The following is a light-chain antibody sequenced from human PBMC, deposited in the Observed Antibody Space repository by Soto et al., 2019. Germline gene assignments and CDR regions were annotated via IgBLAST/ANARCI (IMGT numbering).Light chain of an antibody. CDR1: SSNIGVGYD. CDR2: GNS. J-gene: IGLJ3*02. V-gene: IGLV1-40*01. CDR3: QSYVSSLSGSV. Sequence: QSVLTQPPSVSGAPGQRVTISCTGSSSNIGVGYDVHWYQQLPGTAPELLMYGNSNRPSGIIDRFSGSKSGTSDSLSITWLQASDEAEYYCQSYVSSLSGSVFGGGTKVTVL.